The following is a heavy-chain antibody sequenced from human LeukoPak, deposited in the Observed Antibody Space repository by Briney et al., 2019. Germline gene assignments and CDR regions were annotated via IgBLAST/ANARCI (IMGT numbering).Heavy chain of an antibody. CDR1: GGSISRSSYY. V-gene: IGHV4-39*07. CDR2: IYYSGSSGST. Sequence: SETLSLTCTVSGGSISRSSYYWGWIRQTPGKGPEWIGSIYYSGSSGSTNYNPSLKSRATISADTSKNQFSLKLSSVTAADTAVYYCARDRDYFDYWGQGTLVTVSS. J-gene: IGHJ4*02. CDR3: ARDRDYFDY. D-gene: IGHD3-10*01.